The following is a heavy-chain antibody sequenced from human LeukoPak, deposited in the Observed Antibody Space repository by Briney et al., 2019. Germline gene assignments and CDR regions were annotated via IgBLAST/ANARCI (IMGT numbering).Heavy chain of an antibody. D-gene: IGHD6-13*01. CDR3: ARDLSSSWYSFPYYFDY. V-gene: IGHV1-69*04. J-gene: IGHJ4*02. CDR1: GGPFTSKV. Sequence: GRAXGKVFGGPFTSKVISGGGRAPGKGLEGRGGTIPILGIANYAQKFQGRVTITADKSTSTAYMELSSLRSEDTAVYYCARDLSSSWYSFPYYFDYWGQGTLVTVSS. CDR2: TIPILGIA.